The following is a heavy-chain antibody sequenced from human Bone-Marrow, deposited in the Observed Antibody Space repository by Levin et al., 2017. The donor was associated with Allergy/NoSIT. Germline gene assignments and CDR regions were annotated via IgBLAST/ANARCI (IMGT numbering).Heavy chain of an antibody. CDR2: VYYSGSS. V-gene: IGHV4-31*03. CDR3: ARIEAAGAFQNSFDN. D-gene: IGHD4/OR15-4a*01. CDR1: GGSISSGEFF. Sequence: SETLSLTCNVSGGSISSGEFFWSWIRQHPLTGLEWIGFVYYSGSSYYNPSLKGRSSISVDTSKNEFSLNLNSVTAADTAVYYCARIEAAGAFQNSFDNWGQGALVTVSS. J-gene: IGHJ4*02.